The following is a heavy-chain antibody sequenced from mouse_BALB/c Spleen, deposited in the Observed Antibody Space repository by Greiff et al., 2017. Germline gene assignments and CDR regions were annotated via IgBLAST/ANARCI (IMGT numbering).Heavy chain of an antibody. CDR3: ARSGVRRAMDY. D-gene: IGHD2-14*01. Sequence: LEESGAELVRPGTSVKVSCKASGYAFTNYLIEWVKQRPGQGLEWIGLINPGSGGTNYNEKFKGKATLTADKSSSTAYMQLSSLTSDDSAVYFCARSGVRRAMDYWGQGTSVTVSS. CDR2: INPGSGGT. CDR1: GYAFTNYL. V-gene: IGHV1-54*01. J-gene: IGHJ4*01.